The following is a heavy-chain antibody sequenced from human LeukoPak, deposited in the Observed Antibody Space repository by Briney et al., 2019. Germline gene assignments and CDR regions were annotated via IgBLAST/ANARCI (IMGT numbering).Heavy chain of an antibody. J-gene: IGHJ4*02. Sequence: PGGSLRLSCAASGFTFSSYAMSWVRQAPGKGLEWVSAISGSGGSTYYADSVKGRFTISRDNSKNTLYRQMNSLRAEDTAVYYCAKDILRYYYDSSGYSDYWGQGTLVTVSS. V-gene: IGHV3-23*01. CDR3: AKDILRYYYDSSGYSDY. CDR1: GFTFSSYA. CDR2: ISGSGGST. D-gene: IGHD3-22*01.